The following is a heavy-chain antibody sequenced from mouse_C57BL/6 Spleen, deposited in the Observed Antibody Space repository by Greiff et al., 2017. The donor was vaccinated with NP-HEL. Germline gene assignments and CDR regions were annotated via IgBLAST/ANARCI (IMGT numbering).Heavy chain of an antibody. D-gene: IGHD2-3*01. CDR3: ARSRGYDPWFAY. CDR2: IYPGDGDT. V-gene: IGHV1-82*01. Sequence: QVQLKQSGPELVKPGASVKISCKASGYAFSSSWMNWVKQRPGKGLEWIGRIYPGDGDTNYNGKFKGKATLTADKSSSTADMQLSSLTSEDSQVDCCARSRGYDPWFAYWGQGTLVTPPA. J-gene: IGHJ3*01. CDR1: GYAFSSSW.